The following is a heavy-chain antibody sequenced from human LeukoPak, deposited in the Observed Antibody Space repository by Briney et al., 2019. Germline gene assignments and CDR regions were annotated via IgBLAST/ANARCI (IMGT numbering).Heavy chain of an antibody. D-gene: IGHD4-17*01. CDR1: GFTFSSYS. J-gene: IGHJ4*02. CDR3: ARGLDYGDHVDY. Sequence: GGSLRLSCAASGFTFSSYSMNWVRQAPGKGLEWVSSISSSSSYIYYADSVKGRFTISRDNAKNSLYLQMNSLRAEDTAVYYCARGLDYGDHVDYWGQGTLVTVSS. CDR2: ISSSSSYI. V-gene: IGHV3-21*01.